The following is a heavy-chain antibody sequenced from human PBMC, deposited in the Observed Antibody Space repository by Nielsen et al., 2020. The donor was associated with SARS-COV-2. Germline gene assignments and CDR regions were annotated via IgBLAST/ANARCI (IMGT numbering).Heavy chain of an antibody. Sequence: NLSLTCTVSGYSLSSGYYWGWIRQPPGKGLEWIGEINHSGSTNYNPSLKSRVTISVDTSKNQFSLKLSSVTAADTAVYYCAGYSGYPIGFDIWGQGTMVTVSS. CDR3: AGYSGYPIGFDI. J-gene: IGHJ3*02. V-gene: IGHV4-38-2*02. CDR1: GYSLSSGYY. CDR2: INHSGST. D-gene: IGHD5-12*01.